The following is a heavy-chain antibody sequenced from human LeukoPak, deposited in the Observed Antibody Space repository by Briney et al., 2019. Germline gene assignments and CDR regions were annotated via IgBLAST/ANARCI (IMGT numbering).Heavy chain of an antibody. CDR1: GFTFSSYW. V-gene: IGHV3-74*01. CDR2: INSDGSST. D-gene: IGHD2-2*01. CDR3: ARERGYQLLTYYYYGMDV. J-gene: IGHJ6*02. Sequence: GGSLRLSCAASGFTFSSYWMHWVRQAPGKGLVWVSRINSDGSSTNYADSVKGRFTISRDNAKNTLYLQMNSLRAEDTAVYYCARERGYQLLTYYYYGMDVWGQGTTITVSS.